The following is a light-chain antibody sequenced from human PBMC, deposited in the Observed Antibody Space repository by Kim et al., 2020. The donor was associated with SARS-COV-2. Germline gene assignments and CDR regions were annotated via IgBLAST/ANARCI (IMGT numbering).Light chain of an antibody. Sequence: DIQMTQSPSSLSASVGDEVTITCRASQGISNYLAWYQQKPGKAPKLLIYATSTLQSGVPSRFRGSRSGTDFTLIITRLQPEDVATYYGQKYDSAPWTFGQGTKVDIK. CDR2: ATS. CDR3: QKYDSAPWT. J-gene: IGKJ1*01. CDR1: QGISNY. V-gene: IGKV1-27*01.